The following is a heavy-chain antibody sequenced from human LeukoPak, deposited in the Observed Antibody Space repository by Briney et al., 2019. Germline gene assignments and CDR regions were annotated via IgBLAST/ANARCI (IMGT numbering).Heavy chain of an antibody. CDR1: GGSINSDDYY. V-gene: IGHV4-61*08. CDR2: IYYSGST. J-gene: IGHJ4*02. Sequence: PSETLSLTCTVSGGSINSDDYYWSWIRQPPGKGLEWIGYIYYSGSTNYNPSLKSRVTISVDTSKNQFSLKLSSVTAADTAVYYCARGGRVYFDYWGQGTLVTVSS. CDR3: ARGGRVYFDY. D-gene: IGHD3-16*01.